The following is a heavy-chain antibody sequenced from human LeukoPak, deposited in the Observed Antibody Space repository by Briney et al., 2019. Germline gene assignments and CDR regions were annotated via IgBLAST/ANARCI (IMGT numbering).Heavy chain of an antibody. V-gene: IGHV3-30*02. CDR1: GFTFSSYG. D-gene: IGHD6-13*01. CDR3: AKVGSSSWYVIYYYYMDV. CDR2: IHYDGSKK. J-gene: IGHJ6*03. Sequence: GGSLRLSCAASGFTFSSYGIQWVRQAPGKGLEWVAFIHYDGSKKYYADSVKGRFTISRDNSKNTLYLEMNSLRPEDTAIYYCAKVGSSSWYVIYYYYMDVWGKGTTVTISS.